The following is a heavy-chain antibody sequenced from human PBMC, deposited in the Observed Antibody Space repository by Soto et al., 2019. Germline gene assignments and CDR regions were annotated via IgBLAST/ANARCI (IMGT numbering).Heavy chain of an antibody. Sequence: QVQLVQSGAEVKKPGASVKVSCKASGYTFTSYDINWVRQATGQGLEWMGWMNPNSGNTGYAQKFQGRVTMTRNTSISTAYMELSSLRSEDTAVYYCARVWTGTTSPYYCGMDVWGQGTTVTVSS. CDR2: MNPNSGNT. D-gene: IGHD1-7*01. CDR1: GYTFTSYD. J-gene: IGHJ6*02. CDR3: ARVWTGTTSPYYCGMDV. V-gene: IGHV1-8*01.